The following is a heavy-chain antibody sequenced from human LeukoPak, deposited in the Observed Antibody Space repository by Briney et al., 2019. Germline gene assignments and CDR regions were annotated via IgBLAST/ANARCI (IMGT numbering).Heavy chain of an antibody. CDR1: GFTFSDYA. V-gene: IGHV3-30-3*01. J-gene: IGHJ4*02. CDR2: RSKDGSDK. CDR3: ARDYWWNYDY. Sequence: PGRSLRLSCAASGFTFSDYAMHWVRQAPGKGLEWVAVRSKDGSDKYYPGSVRGRFTISRDNSKNTIYLQMDSLRAEDTAIYYCARDYWWNYDYWGQGTLVTVSS. D-gene: IGHD1-7*01.